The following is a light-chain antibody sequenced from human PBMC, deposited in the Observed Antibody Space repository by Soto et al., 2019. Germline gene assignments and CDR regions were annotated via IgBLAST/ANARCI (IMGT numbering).Light chain of an antibody. V-gene: IGLV2-14*01. CDR3: SSYTRSSTVI. Sequence: QSALTQPASVSGSPGQSITISCTGTSSDVGGYNYVSWYQQHPGKAPKLLIYGVNNRPSGVSNRFSGSMSGNTASLTISGLQAEDEADYYCSSYTRSSTVIFGGGTKVTVL. CDR2: GVN. CDR1: SSDVGGYNY. J-gene: IGLJ2*01.